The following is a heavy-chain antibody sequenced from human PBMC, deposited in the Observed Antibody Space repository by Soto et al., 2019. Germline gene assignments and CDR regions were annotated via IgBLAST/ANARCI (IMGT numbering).Heavy chain of an antibody. Sequence: QVQLVQSGAEVKKPGASVKVSCKASGYTFTSYDINWVRQATGQGLEWMGWMNPNSGNTGYAQKFQGRVTMTRNTSISTAYMELSSLRSEDTAVYYCARAQDIVLMVYAHNYYYGMDVWGQGTTVTVSS. CDR3: ARAQDIVLMVYAHNYYYGMDV. D-gene: IGHD2-8*01. CDR2: MNPNSGNT. CDR1: GYTFTSYD. J-gene: IGHJ6*02. V-gene: IGHV1-8*01.